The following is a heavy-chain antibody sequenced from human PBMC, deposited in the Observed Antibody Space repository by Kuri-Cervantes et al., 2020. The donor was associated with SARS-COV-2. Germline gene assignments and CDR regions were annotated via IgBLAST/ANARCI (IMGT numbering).Heavy chain of an antibody. CDR1: GYSISSGYY. CDR3: VSTSIVGATYDY. CDR2: IYHSGST. D-gene: IGHD1-26*01. Sequence: GSLRLSCAVSGYSISSGYYWGWIRQPPGKGLEWIGSIYHSGSTYYNPSLKSRVTMSEHTSKNQFSLRLSSVTAADTAVYYCVSTSIVGATYDYWGQGTLVTVSS. J-gene: IGHJ4*02. V-gene: IGHV4-38-2*01.